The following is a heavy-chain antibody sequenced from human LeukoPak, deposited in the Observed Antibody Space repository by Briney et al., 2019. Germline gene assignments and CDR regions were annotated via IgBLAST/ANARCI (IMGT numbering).Heavy chain of an antibody. V-gene: IGHV3-21*01. J-gene: IGHJ4*02. CDR3: ASQNSLMTTVVQLVY. CDR1: GLTFRSYT. Sequence: KAGGSLRLSCAVSGLTFRSYTMNWVRQAPGKGLEWVSSISSGSSYIYYADSVMGRFTISRDNAKNSLYLQMNSLRAEDTAVYYCASQNSLMTTVVQLVYWGQGTLVTVSS. D-gene: IGHD4-23*01. CDR2: ISSGSSYI.